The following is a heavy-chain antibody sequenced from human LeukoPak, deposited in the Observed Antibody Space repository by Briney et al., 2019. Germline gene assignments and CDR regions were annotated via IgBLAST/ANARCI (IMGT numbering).Heavy chain of an antibody. V-gene: IGHV4-4*02. CDR1: GGSISSSNW. Sequence: SETLSLTCAVSGGSISSSNWWSWVRQPPGKGLEWIGEIYHSGSTNYNPSLKSRVTISVDKSKNQFSLKLSSVTAADTAVYYCARDSYCGGDCHLSYYYGMDVWGQGTTVTVSS. J-gene: IGHJ6*02. CDR3: ARDSYCGGDCHLSYYYGMDV. CDR2: IYHSGST. D-gene: IGHD2-21*02.